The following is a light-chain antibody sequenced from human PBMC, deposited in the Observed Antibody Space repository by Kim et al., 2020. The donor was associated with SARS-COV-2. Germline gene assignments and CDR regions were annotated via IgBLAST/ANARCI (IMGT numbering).Light chain of an antibody. CDR2: AAS. CDR3: QQLNSFPRT. CDR1: QGIRNY. J-gene: IGKJ1*01. V-gene: IGKV1-9*01. Sequence: DIQLTQSPSFLSTSIGDRVTITCRASQGIRNYLAWYQQRPGQAPKLLIYAASTLQSWVPSRFSGSGSGTEFTLTISSLQPXXFATYYCQQLNSFPRTFGQGTKVDIK.